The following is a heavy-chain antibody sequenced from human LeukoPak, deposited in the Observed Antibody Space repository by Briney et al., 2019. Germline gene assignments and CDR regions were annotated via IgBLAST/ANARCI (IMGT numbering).Heavy chain of an antibody. CDR1: GYTLTELS. V-gene: IGHV1-24*01. J-gene: IGHJ1*01. CDR3: ATTLRFIRDFQH. D-gene: IGHD3-3*01. CDR2: FDPEDGET. Sequence: ASVKVSCKVSGYTLTELSVHWVRQAPGKGLEWMGGFDPEDGETIYAQKFQGRVTMTEDTSTDTAYMELSSLRSEDTAVYYCATTLRFIRDFQHWGQGTLVTVSS.